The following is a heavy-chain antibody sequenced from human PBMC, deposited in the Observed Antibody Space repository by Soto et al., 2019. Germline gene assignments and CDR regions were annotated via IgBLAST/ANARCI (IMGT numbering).Heavy chain of an antibody. V-gene: IGHV3-21*01. J-gene: IGHJ6*03. Sequence: GESLKISCAASGFTFSSYSMNWVRQAPGKGLEWVSSISSSSSYIYYADSVKGRFTISRDNAKNSLYLQMNSLRAEDTAVYYCARDPRYCSGGSCYSGHYYYYYMDVWGKGTTVTVSS. CDR1: GFTFSSYS. CDR3: ARDPRYCSGGSCYSGHYYYYYMDV. CDR2: ISSSSSYI. D-gene: IGHD2-15*01.